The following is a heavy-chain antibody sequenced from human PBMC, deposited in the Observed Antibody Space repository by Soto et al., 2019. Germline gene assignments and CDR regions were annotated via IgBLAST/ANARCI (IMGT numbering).Heavy chain of an antibody. CDR3: AREDFYGSGSYSY. Sequence: QVQLVQSGAEVKKPGASVKVSCKASGYTFTSYNINWVRQATGQGLEWMGWMNPNSGNTGFAQKFQGRVAMTRSTSTSTAYMELSSLNSDDTAVYFCAREDFYGSGSYSYGGQGTLVTVSS. CDR2: MNPNSGNT. V-gene: IGHV1-8*01. D-gene: IGHD3-10*01. J-gene: IGHJ4*02. CDR1: GYTFTSYN.